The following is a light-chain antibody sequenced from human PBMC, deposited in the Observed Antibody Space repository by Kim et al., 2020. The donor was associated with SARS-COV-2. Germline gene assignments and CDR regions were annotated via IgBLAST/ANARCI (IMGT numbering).Light chain of an antibody. CDR1: SSDVGDYNR. V-gene: IGLV2-18*02. CDR3: NSWTSSNTFV. CDR2: EVS. J-gene: IGLJ1*01. Sequence: GQSVTLSCTGTSSDVGDYNRVSWNQQSPGTAPKLIIYEVSHRPSGVPDRFSGSKSGNTASLTISGLQAEDEADYYCNSWTSSNTFVFGTGTQLTVL.